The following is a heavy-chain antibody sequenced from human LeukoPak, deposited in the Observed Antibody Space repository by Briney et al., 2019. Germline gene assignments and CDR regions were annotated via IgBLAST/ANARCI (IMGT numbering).Heavy chain of an antibody. CDR1: GGTFSSYA. V-gene: IGHV1-69*06. Sequence: GASVKVSCKASGGTFSSYAISWVRQAPGQGLEWMGGIIPIFGTANYAQKFQGRVTITADKSTSTAYMELSSLRSEDPAVYYCARDYYDSSGYYKYYFDYWGQGTLVTVSS. CDR2: IIPIFGTA. CDR3: ARDYYDSSGYYKYYFDY. J-gene: IGHJ4*02. D-gene: IGHD3-22*01.